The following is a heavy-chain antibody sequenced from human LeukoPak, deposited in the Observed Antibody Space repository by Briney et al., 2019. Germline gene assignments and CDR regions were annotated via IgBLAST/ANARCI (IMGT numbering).Heavy chain of an antibody. CDR3: ARGDSSGWYLF. J-gene: IGHJ4*02. Sequence: GRSLRLSCAASGFTFSSYAMHWVRQALGKGLEWVAVISYDGSNKYYADSVKGRFTISRDNSKNTLYLQMNSLRAEDTAVYYCARGDSSGWYLFWGQGTLVTVSS. V-gene: IGHV3-30-3*01. D-gene: IGHD6-19*01. CDR2: ISYDGSNK. CDR1: GFTFSSYA.